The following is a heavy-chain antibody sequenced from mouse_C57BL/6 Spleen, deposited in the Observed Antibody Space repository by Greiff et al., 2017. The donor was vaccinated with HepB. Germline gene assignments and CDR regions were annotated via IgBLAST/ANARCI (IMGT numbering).Heavy chain of an antibody. V-gene: IGHV1-50*01. CDR3: ARCYYYGSSHWYFDV. CDR1: GYTFTSYW. J-gene: IGHJ1*03. CDR2: IDPSDSYT. Sequence: QVQLQQPGAELVKPGASVKLSCKASGYTFTSYWMQWVKQRPGPGLEWIGEIDPSDSYTNYNQKFKGKATLTVDTSSSTAYMQLSSLTSEDSAVYYCARCYYYGSSHWYFDVWGTGTTVTVSS. D-gene: IGHD1-1*01.